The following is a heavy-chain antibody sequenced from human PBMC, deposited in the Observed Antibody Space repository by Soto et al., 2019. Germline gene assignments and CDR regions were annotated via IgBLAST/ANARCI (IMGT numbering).Heavy chain of an antibody. CDR1: GFSVRTNY. Sequence: EVQVVESGGGLVQPGGSLRLSCAASGFSVRTNYINWVRQAPGKGLEWVALIFSDGSESYADSVKGRFTISRDNSKNTISLQMNSLRVEDTALYYCARDPFGGFAYGDSFSFESWGRGTLVTVSS. V-gene: IGHV3-66*01. CDR3: ARDPFGGFAYGDSFSFES. CDR2: IFSDGSE. D-gene: IGHD4-17*01. J-gene: IGHJ4*02.